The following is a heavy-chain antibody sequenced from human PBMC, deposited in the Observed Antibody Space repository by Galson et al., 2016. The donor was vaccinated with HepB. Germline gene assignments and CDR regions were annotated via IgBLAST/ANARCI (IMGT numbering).Heavy chain of an antibody. CDR3: ARIYYEILTGLTPWYYFDS. D-gene: IGHD3-9*01. CDR2: IWYAGSEK. Sequence: SLRLSCAASGFTFSNYGMHWVRQAPGKGLEWVAVIWYAGSEKYYADSVKGRFTISRDNSKNTLHLQMNSLRAEDTAVYYCARIYYEILTGLTPWYYFDSWGQGTLVTVSS. CDR1: GFTFSNYG. V-gene: IGHV3-33*01. J-gene: IGHJ4*02.